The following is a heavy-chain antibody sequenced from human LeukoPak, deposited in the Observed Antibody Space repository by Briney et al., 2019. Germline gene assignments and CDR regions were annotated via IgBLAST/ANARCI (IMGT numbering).Heavy chain of an antibody. V-gene: IGHV4-4*07. J-gene: IGHJ3*02. CDR3: AREISVVDMRCVDI. Sequence: SETLSLTCTVSGGSISSYYWSWIRQPAGKGLEGIGRMYTSGITNYNPSLKSRVTMAVDTSKNQFSLKLSSVTAADTAVYYCAREISVVDMRCVDIWGQGTMVTVSP. CDR1: GGSISSYY. D-gene: IGHD2-21*01. CDR2: MYTSGIT.